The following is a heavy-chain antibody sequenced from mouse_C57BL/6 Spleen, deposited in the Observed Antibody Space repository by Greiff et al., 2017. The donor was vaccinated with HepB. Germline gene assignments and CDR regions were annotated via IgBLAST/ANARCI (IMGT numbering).Heavy chain of an antibody. V-gene: IGHV5-16*01. CDR2: INYDGSST. CDR1: GFTFSDYY. J-gene: IGHJ2*01. Sequence: EVQLVESEGGLVQPGSSMKLSCTASGFTFSDYYMAWVRQVPEKGLEWVANINYDGSSTYYLDSLKSRFIISRDNAKNILYLQMSSLKSEDTATYYCARGLPYYFDYWGQGTTLTVSS. CDR3: ARGLPYYFDY.